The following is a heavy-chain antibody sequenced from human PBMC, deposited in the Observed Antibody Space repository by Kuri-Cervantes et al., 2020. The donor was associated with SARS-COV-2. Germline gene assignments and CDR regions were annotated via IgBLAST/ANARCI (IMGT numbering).Heavy chain of an antibody. D-gene: IGHD2-2*01. V-gene: IGHV3-73*01. CDR2: VRGKANSYAT. Sequence: GESLKISCEVSGFLFSASAIHWARQASGKGLEWVGRVRGKANSYATAYAASVKGRFPISRDDSKNMAYLQMNSLKTEDTAVYYCARVGCSSTSCPPVYYYYYMDVWGKGTTVTVSS. CDR1: GFLFSASA. CDR3: ARVGCSSTSCPPVYYYYYMDV. J-gene: IGHJ6*03.